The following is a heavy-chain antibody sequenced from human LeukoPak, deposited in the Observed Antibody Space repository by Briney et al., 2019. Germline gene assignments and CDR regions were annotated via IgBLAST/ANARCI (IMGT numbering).Heavy chain of an antibody. V-gene: IGHV3-64*04. Sequence: GGSLRLSCSVSGFTFSTYAIHWVRQAPGKGLEYVSAISSNGDATYYADSVKGRFTISRDNSKNTVNLQMNSLRAEDTAVYYCARDQASSSSSPYWGQGTLVTVSS. CDR3: ARDQASSSSSPY. J-gene: IGHJ4*02. CDR2: ISSNGDAT. CDR1: GFTFSTYA. D-gene: IGHD2-2*01.